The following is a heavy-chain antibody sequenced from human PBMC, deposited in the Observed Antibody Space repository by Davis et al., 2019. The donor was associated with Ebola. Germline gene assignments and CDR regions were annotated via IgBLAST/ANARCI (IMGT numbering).Heavy chain of an antibody. Sequence: SQTLSLTCAISGDSVSSNSAAWNWIRQSPSRGLEWLGRTYYRSKWYNDYAVSVKSRITINPDTSKNQFSLQLNSVTPEDTAAYYCARVGRTMVRGVIGYYYYGMDVWGQGTTVTVSS. CDR3: ARVGRTMVRGVIGYYYYGMDV. CDR2: TYYRSKWYN. CDR1: GDSVSSNSAA. J-gene: IGHJ6*02. D-gene: IGHD3-10*01. V-gene: IGHV6-1*01.